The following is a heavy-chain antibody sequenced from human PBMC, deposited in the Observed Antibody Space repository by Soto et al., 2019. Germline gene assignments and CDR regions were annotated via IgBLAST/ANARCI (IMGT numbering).Heavy chain of an antibody. Sequence: QIQLVQSGAEVKKPGASVKVSCKASGYTFTSYGISWVRQAPGQGLEWMGWISAYNGKTNYVQKFKGRHTIKSDNSSSTALMELRSLRFDEAAVYYCVGEYYYGSGVWYWGKGSLVTVSS. V-gene: IGHV1-18*01. CDR2: ISAYNGKT. J-gene: IGHJ4*02. CDR3: VGEYYYGSGVWY. D-gene: IGHD3-10*01. CDR1: GYTFTSYG.